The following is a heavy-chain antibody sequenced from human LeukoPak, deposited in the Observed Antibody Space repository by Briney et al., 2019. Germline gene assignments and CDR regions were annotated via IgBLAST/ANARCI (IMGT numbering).Heavy chain of an antibody. CDR1: GGTFSSYA. V-gene: IGHV1-69*13. CDR2: IIPIFGTA. Sequence: SVKVSCKASGGTFSSYAISWVRQAPGQGLEWMGGIIPIFGTANYAQKFQGRVTITADESTSTAYMELSSLRSGDTAVYYCASGEGPIFGVVVYYFDYWGQGTLVTVSS. D-gene: IGHD3-3*01. CDR3: ASGEGPIFGVVVYYFDY. J-gene: IGHJ4*02.